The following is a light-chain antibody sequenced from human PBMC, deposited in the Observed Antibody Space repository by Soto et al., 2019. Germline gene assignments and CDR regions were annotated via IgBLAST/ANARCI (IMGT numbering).Light chain of an antibody. CDR3: QQSYSIPLG. Sequence: DIQMTQSPSSLSASVGDRVTITCRASQSISTYLNWYQQKQGKAPKLLIYAASNLDTAVPSRFSGSGSGTDFTLTISSLQPEDFATYFCQQSYSIPLGFGQGTRLEIK. CDR2: AAS. V-gene: IGKV1-39*01. CDR1: QSISTY. J-gene: IGKJ5*01.